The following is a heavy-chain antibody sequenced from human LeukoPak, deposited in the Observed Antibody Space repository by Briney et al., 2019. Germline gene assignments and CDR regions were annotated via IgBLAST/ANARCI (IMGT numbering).Heavy chain of an antibody. CDR3: ARQPGYCSGGSCYPVSYFDY. V-gene: IGHV1-46*01. D-gene: IGHD2-15*01. Sequence: ASVKVSCKASGYTFTSYYMHWVRQAPGQGLEWMGIINPSGGSTSYAQNFQGRVTMTRDMSTSTVYVELSSLTSEDTAVYYCARQPGYCSGGSCYPVSYFDYWGQGTLVTVSS. CDR1: GYTFTSYY. CDR2: INPSGGST. J-gene: IGHJ4*02.